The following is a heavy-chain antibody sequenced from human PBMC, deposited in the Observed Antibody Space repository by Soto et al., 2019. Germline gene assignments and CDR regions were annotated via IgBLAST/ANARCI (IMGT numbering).Heavy chain of an antibody. CDR2: IYDSGST. CDR1: GGSISGGVGGLYY. CDR3: AREVIPLTTDWYFDL. J-gene: IGHJ2*01. V-gene: IGHV4-30-4*01. D-gene: IGHD4-17*01. Sequence: QLQLRESGPGLVKPSETLSLTCTVSGGSISGGVGGLYYWSWIRQPPGKGLEWIGYIYDSGSTYYNPPLKSRLTTSVDTSQNHFSLRLSSVTAADTALYYCAREVIPLTTDWYFDLWGRGTLVTVS.